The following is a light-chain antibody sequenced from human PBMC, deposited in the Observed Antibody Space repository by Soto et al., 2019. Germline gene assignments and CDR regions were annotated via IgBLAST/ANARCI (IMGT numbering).Light chain of an antibody. CDR1: SSNIGSNY. Sequence: QSVLTQPPSASGTPGQXVTISXSGSSSNIGSNYVYWYQQVPGTAPRLLXXXXSQRPSGVPDRFSGSKSGTSASLAISGLRSEDEADYYCAAWDDTLKGLVFGGGTKVTVL. J-gene: IGLJ2*01. V-gene: IGLV1-47*01. CDR2: XXS. CDR3: AAWDDTLKGLV.